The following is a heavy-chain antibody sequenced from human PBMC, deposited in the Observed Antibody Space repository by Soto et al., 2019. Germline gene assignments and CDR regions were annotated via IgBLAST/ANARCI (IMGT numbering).Heavy chain of an antibody. J-gene: IGHJ4*02. Sequence: QVQLVQSGAEVKKPGASVRISCRASGYSFTSTYVHWVRQAPGQGPEWMGIINPAGGTTYYAQKFQGRLPITGDTSTDTVFMDLNDLTSEDPAVYFCALKVVTYYDNWGQGTLLTVSS. CDR2: INPAGGTT. V-gene: IGHV1-46*01. CDR1: GYSFTSTY. CDR3: ALKVVTYYDN. D-gene: IGHD2-21*02.